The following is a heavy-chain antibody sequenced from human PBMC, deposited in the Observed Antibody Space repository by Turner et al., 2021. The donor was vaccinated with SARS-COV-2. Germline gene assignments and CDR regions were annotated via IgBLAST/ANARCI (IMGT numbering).Heavy chain of an antibody. V-gene: IGHV1-2*02. D-gene: IGHD5-12*01. CDR2: INPNGGGT. Sequence: QVQLVQPGAEVKKPGASVKVSCKVSGYTLIELSMHWVRQAPGKGLEWMGWINPNGGGTNYAQRFQGRVTMTGDTSISTAYMELSTLRSDDTAVYYCARSVSWLQSLTVDYWGQGTLVTVSS. CDR1: GYTLIELS. J-gene: IGHJ4*02. CDR3: ARSVSWLQSLTVDY.